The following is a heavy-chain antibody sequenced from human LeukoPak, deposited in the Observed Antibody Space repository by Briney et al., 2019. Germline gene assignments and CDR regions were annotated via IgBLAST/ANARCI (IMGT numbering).Heavy chain of an antibody. V-gene: IGHV4-39*01. D-gene: IGHD1-14*01. CDR3: VLTGSSDYYFDY. CDR2: IYYSGST. CDR1: GGSISSSSYY. Sequence: SETLPLTCTVSGGSISSSSYYWGWIRQPPGKGLEWIGNIYYSGSTYYNSSLKSRVTISVDTSKNQLSLKLSSVTAADTAVYYCVLTGSSDYYFDYWGQGILVTASS. J-gene: IGHJ4*02.